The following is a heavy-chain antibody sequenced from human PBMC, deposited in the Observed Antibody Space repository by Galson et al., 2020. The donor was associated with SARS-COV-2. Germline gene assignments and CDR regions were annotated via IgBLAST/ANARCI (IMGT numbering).Heavy chain of an antibody. CDR1: SNHA. CDR3: ARDGQLSSGWAFVS. D-gene: IGHD3-22*01. J-gene: IGHJ4*02. CDR2: IFYDGSDK. V-gene: IGHV3-33*01. Sequence: SNHAIHWVRQAPGKGLEWVAQIFYDGSDKYYGDSVKGRFTISRDSYKNTVYLQMNNLRADDTAVYYCARDGQLSSGWAFVSWVQGALVTVSS.